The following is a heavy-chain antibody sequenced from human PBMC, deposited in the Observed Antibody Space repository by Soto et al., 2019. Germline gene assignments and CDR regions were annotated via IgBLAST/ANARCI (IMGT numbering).Heavy chain of an antibody. CDR2: INPNGGST. J-gene: IGHJ4*02. V-gene: IGHV1-46*03. CDR1: GYTLTSFY. CDR3: ARGLASGDY. D-gene: IGHD6-6*01. Sequence: QVQLVQPGAEVKKPGASVKLSCKASGYTLTSFYIHRRRQAPGQGLEWMGIINPNGGSTNYAHNSQGRVTMTRDTSTRTVYMDLSSLTSEDTAVYYCARGLASGDYWGQGTMITVSS.